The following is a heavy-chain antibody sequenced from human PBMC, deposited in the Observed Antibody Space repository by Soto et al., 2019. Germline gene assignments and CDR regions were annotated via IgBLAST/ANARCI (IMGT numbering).Heavy chain of an antibody. CDR2: IKQDGSEK. J-gene: IGHJ4*02. V-gene: IGHV3-7*01. Sequence: EVQLVESGGGLVQPGGSLRLSCAASGFTFSNYWMSWVRQAPGKGLEWVANIKQDGSEKYYVDSVKGRFTISRDNAENSLYLQMNSLRAEDTAVYYCARRYFDYWGQGILVTVSS. CDR1: GFTFSNYW. CDR3: ARRYFDY.